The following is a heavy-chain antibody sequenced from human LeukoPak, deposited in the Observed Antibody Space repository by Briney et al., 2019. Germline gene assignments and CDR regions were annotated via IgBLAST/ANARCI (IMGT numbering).Heavy chain of an antibody. Sequence: ASVKVSCKASGYTFTSYDINWVRQATGQGLEWMGWMNPNSGNTGYAQKFQGRVTMTRNTSISTAYMELSSLRSEDTAVYYCAREQVVPAAMGQGSHAFDIWGQGTMVTVSS. V-gene: IGHV1-8*01. J-gene: IGHJ3*02. D-gene: IGHD2-2*01. CDR1: GYTFTSYD. CDR2: MNPNSGNT. CDR3: AREQVVPAAMGQGSHAFDI.